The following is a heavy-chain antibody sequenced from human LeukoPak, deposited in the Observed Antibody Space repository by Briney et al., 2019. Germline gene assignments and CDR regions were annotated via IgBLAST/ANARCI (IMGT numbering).Heavy chain of an antibody. CDR1: GFTFSSYA. J-gene: IGHJ4*02. Sequence: GRSLRLSCAASGFTFSSYAMHWVRQAPGKGLEWVAVISYDGNNIYYADSVKGRFTISRDNSKNTLYLQMNSLRVDDTAVYYCARESESFDHWGQGTLGTVSS. CDR3: ARESESFDH. CDR2: ISYDGNNI. V-gene: IGHV3-30-3*01.